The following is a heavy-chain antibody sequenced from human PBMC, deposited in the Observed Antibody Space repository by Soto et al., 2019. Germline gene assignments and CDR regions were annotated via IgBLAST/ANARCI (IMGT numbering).Heavy chain of an antibody. V-gene: IGHV3-21*05. Sequence: GGSLRLSCAASGFTFSTYSMNWVRQAPGKGLEWVSYISSSSSDIYYADSVKGRFTISRDNAKNSLYLQMNSLRAEDTALYFCTRARAPPSFFGLTAAGPPGYWGQGTLVTVSS. CDR1: GFTFSTYS. D-gene: IGHD6-13*01. CDR2: ISSSSSDI. J-gene: IGHJ4*02. CDR3: TRARAPPSFFGLTAAGPPGY.